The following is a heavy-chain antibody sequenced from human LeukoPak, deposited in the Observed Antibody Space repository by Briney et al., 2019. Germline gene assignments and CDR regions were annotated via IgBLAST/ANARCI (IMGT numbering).Heavy chain of an antibody. J-gene: IGHJ4*02. V-gene: IGHV3-30-3*01. CDR2: ISYDGSNK. CDR3: AREIDYDFWSGSDY. D-gene: IGHD3-3*01. CDR1: GFTFSSYA. Sequence: PGRSLRLSCAASGFTFSSYAMHWVRQAPGKGLEWVAAISYDGSNKYYADSVKGRFTISRDNSKNTLYLQMNSLRAEDTAVYYCAREIDYDFWSGSDYWGQGTLVTVSS.